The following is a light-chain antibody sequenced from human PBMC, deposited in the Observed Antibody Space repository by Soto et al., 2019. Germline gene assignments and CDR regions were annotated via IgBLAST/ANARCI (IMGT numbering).Light chain of an antibody. Sequence: IVLTQSPGTLSLSPGERATLSCRASQSVSSSYLAWYQQKPGQSPRLVIYGGSTRAIGIPARFSGSGSGTDFTLTISRLEPEDFAIYYCQQVNSYPLTFGGGTKLEIK. J-gene: IGKJ4*01. V-gene: IGKV3-20*01. CDR2: GGS. CDR1: QSVSSSY. CDR3: QQVNSYPLT.